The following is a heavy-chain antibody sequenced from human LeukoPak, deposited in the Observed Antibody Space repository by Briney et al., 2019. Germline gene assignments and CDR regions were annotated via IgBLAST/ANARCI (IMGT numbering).Heavy chain of an antibody. J-gene: IGHJ4*02. V-gene: IGHV3-23*01. Sequence: GGSLRLSCAASGFTFSSYTMSWVRQAPGKGLEWVSTITTSDGNTYYADSVKGRFTISRDNSKNTLYLQMNSLRAEDTAVYYRAKGSAVGDYWGQGTLVTVSS. CDR1: GFTFSSYT. D-gene: IGHD1-26*01. CDR3: AKGSAVGDY. CDR2: ITTSDGNT.